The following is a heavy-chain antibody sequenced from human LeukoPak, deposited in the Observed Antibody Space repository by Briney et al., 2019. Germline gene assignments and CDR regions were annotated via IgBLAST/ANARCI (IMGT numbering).Heavy chain of an antibody. D-gene: IGHD2-15*01. CDR3: ARDTSGVSGVDY. Sequence: SETLSLTCTVSGVSISSSSYYWGWIRQPPGKGLEWIGSIYYSGSTYYHPSLKSRVTISVDTSKNQFSLKLSSVTAADTAVYYCARDTSGVSGVDYWGQGTLVTVSS. CDR1: GVSISSSSYY. CDR2: IYYSGST. V-gene: IGHV4-39*07. J-gene: IGHJ4*02.